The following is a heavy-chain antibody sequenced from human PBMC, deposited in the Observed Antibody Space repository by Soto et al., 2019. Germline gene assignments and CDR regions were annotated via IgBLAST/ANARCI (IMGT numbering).Heavy chain of an antibody. CDR3: ARGHQHSTLDY. D-gene: IGHD3-3*02. CDR2: IYYSGST. CDR1: GGSISSYY. Sequence: PSETLSLTCTVSGGSISSYYWSWIRQPPGKGLEWIGYIYYSGSTNYNPSLKSRVTISVDTSKNQFSLKLSSVTAADTAVYYCARGHQHSTLDYWGQGTLVTVSS. V-gene: IGHV4-59*12. J-gene: IGHJ4*02.